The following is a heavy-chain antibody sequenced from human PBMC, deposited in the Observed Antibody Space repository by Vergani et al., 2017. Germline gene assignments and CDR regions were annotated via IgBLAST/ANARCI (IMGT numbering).Heavy chain of an antibody. CDR3: ASASIAVAGNTGDAFDI. CDR2: IKNTGDST. Sequence: EVQLLQSEGAVVQPGGSLRLSCVASGFTFSSHAMSWVRQGHGQGLEWVSSIKNTGDSTHYADSVKGRFTISRDNSKNTLYLQMNSLRDEDTGVYYCASASIAVAGNTGDAFDIWGQGTMVTVSS. CDR1: GFTFSSHA. V-gene: IGHV3-23*01. J-gene: IGHJ3*02. D-gene: IGHD6-19*01.